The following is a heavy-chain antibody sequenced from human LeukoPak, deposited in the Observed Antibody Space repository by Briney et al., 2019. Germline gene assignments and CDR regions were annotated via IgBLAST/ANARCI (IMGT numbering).Heavy chain of an antibody. CDR2: ISGSGGST. CDR1: GFTFSSYA. Sequence: GGSLRLSCAASGFTFSSYAMSWVRQAPGKGLEWVSAISGSGGSTYYADSVEGRFTISRDNSKNTLYLQMNSLRAEDTAVYYCAKPLSSGWYYFDYWGQGTLVTVSS. V-gene: IGHV3-23*01. J-gene: IGHJ4*02. D-gene: IGHD6-19*01. CDR3: AKPLSSGWYYFDY.